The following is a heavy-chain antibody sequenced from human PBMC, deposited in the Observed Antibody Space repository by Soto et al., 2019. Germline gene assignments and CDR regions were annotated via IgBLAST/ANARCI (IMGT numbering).Heavy chain of an antibody. CDR2: IKEDGSEK. CDR1: GSTFRVYS. Sequence: GSLRLSCAASGSTFRVYSMTWVRQAPGKGLEWVANIKEDGSEKYYVDSVKGRFTISRDNAKNSLYLRMNSLRAEDTAVYYCARASHWSSGYYHYYYAMDVWGQGTTVTVSS. CDR3: ARASHWSSGYYHYYYAMDV. J-gene: IGHJ6*02. V-gene: IGHV3-7*01. D-gene: IGHD3-22*01.